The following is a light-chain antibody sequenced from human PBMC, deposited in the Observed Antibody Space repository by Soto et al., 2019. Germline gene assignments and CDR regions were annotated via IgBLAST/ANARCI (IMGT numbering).Light chain of an antibody. CDR2: AAS. CDR3: QQYYSYPLP. V-gene: IGKV1-8*01. J-gene: IGKJ5*01. Sequence: IRSHQPPSSLSASTGARVTIPCRASQGISSYLAWYQQKPGKAPKLLIYAASTLQSGVPSRFSGSGSGTDFTLTISCLQSEDFAPYYCQQYYSYPLPFGQGTRLEIK. CDR1: QGISSY.